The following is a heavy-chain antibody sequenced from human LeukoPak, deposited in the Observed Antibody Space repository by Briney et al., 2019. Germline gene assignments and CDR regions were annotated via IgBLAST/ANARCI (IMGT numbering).Heavy chain of an antibody. D-gene: IGHD3-22*01. Sequence: ASVKVSCKASGYTFTSYYVHWVRQAPGQGLEWMGIINPSGGSTSYAQKFQGRVTMTRDTSTSTVYMELSSLRSEDTAVYYCARFPVHYYDSSGYAFDIWGQGTMVTVSS. CDR2: INPSGGST. CDR3: ARFPVHYYDSSGYAFDI. J-gene: IGHJ3*02. V-gene: IGHV1-46*01. CDR1: GYTFTSYY.